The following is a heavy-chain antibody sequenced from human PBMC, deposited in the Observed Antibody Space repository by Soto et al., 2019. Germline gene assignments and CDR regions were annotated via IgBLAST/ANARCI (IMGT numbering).Heavy chain of an antibody. D-gene: IGHD5-18*01. Sequence: EVQLLESGGGLVQPGGSLRLSCAASGFTLSNHAMRWLRQAPGKGLEWVSCISESGDRTYYADFVKGRFTISRDTSKDTVSLQMSGLTLEDTAVYYCAHVYSHASDSWGQGTLVTVSS. CDR2: ISESGDRT. CDR3: AHVYSHASDS. J-gene: IGHJ4*02. CDR1: GFTLSNHA. V-gene: IGHV3-23*01.